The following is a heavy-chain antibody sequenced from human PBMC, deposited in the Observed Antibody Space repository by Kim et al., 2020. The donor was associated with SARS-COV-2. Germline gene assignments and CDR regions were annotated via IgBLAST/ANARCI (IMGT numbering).Heavy chain of an antibody. CDR1: GFTFSSYA. D-gene: IGHD2-2*01. V-gene: IGHV3-23*01. J-gene: IGHJ6*02. CDR3: AKGDIVVVPAAIDYYYYGMDV. Sequence: GGSLRLSCAASGFTFSSYAMSWVRQAPGKGLEWVSAISGSGGSTYYADSVKGRFTISRDNSKNTLYLQMNSLRAEDTAVYYCAKGDIVVVPAAIDYYYYGMDVWGQGTTVTVSS. CDR2: ISGSGGST.